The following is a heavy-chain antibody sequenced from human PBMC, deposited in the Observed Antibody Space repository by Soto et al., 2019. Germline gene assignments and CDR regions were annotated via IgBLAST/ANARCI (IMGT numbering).Heavy chain of an antibody. CDR2: IYYSGST. D-gene: IGHD3-10*01. V-gene: IGHV4-59*12. CDR1: GGSISRYY. Sequence: SETLSLTCTVSGGSISRYYWNWIRQPPGKGLEWIGYIYYSGSTNYNPSLKSRVTISVDTSKNQFSLKLSSVTAADTAVYYCAIISGIYHRCMHVRDTGTT. J-gene: IGHJ6*04. CDR3: AIISGIYHRCMHV.